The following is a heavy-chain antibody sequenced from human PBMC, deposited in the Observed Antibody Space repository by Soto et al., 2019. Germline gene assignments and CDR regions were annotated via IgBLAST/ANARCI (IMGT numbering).Heavy chain of an antibody. V-gene: IGHV3-21*01. CDR3: ARSLPAAMGFIDY. CDR2: ISSSSSYI. CDR1: GFTFSSYS. D-gene: IGHD2-2*01. Sequence: EVQLVESGGGLVKPGGSLRLSCAASGFTFSSYSMNWVRQAPGKGLEWVSSISSSSSYIYYADSVKGRFTISRDNAKNSLYLQMNSLRAEDTAVYYCARSLPAAMGFIDYWGQGTLVTVSS. J-gene: IGHJ4*02.